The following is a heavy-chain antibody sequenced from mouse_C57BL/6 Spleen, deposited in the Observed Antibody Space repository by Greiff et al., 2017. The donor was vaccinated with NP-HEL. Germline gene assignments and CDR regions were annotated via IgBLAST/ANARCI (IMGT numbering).Heavy chain of an antibody. CDR2: INPNNGGT. D-gene: IGHD2-2*01. Sequence: EVQLQQSGPELVKPGASVKISCKASGYTFTDYYMNWVKQSHGKGLEWIGDINPNNGGTSYNQKFKGKATLTVDKSSSTAYMELRSLTSEDSAVYYCARSYGYPYYFDYWGQGTTLTVSS. J-gene: IGHJ2*01. V-gene: IGHV1-26*01. CDR1: GYTFTDYY. CDR3: ARSYGYPYYFDY.